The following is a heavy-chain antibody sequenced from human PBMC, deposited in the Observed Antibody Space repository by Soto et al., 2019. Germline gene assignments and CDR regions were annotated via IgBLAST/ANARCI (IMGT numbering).Heavy chain of an antibody. CDR3: ARKILTGDNSGPFDL. J-gene: IGHJ3*01. Sequence: GGSLRLSCAASDFAFGSHTMAWVRQAPGKGLEWVSSISSATTYILYVDSVRGRFTISRDNAKKSLFLQMDSLTADDTAVYFCARKILTGDNSGPFDLWGQGTMVTVSS. CDR2: ISSATTYI. D-gene: IGHD7-27*01. V-gene: IGHV3-21*01. CDR1: DFAFGSHT.